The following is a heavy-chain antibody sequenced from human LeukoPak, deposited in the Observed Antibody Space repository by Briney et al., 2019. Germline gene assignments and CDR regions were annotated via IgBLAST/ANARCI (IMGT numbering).Heavy chain of an antibody. D-gene: IGHD3-10*01. J-gene: IGHJ4*02. CDR1: GFTFSSYA. Sequence: PGGSLRLSCAASGFTFSSYAMSWVRQAPGKGLEWVSTFSGSGGSTHYADSVKGRFTISRDNSKNTLYLQMNSLRAEDTAVYYCAKHSLWFGESLYYFDYWGQGTLVTVSS. CDR2: FSGSGGST. CDR3: AKHSLWFGESLYYFDY. V-gene: IGHV3-23*01.